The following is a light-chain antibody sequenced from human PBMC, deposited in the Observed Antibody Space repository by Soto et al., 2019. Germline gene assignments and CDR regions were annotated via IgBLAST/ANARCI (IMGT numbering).Light chain of an antibody. CDR2: EVS. CDR3: SSYTSSSIDYV. Sequence: QSALTQPASVSGSPGQSITISCTGTSSDVGGYNYVSWYQQHPGKAPKFLIYEVSNRPSGVSNRFSGSKSGNTASLTNSGLQAEDEADYYCSSYTSSSIDYVFGTGTKVTVL. V-gene: IGLV2-14*01. CDR1: SSDVGGYNY. J-gene: IGLJ1*01.